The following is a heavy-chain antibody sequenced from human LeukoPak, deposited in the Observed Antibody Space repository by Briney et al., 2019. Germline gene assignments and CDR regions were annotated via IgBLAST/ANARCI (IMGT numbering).Heavy chain of an antibody. Sequence: GGSLRLSCAASGFTFDDYAMHWVRQAPGKGLEWVSGISWNSGSIGYADSVKGRFTISRDNAKNSLYLQMNSLRAEDTALYYCAKDNRRDYYDSSGYYGEFDYWGQGTLVTVSS. CDR1: GFTFDDYA. V-gene: IGHV3-9*01. J-gene: IGHJ4*02. CDR2: ISWNSGSI. CDR3: AKDNRRDYYDSSGYYGEFDY. D-gene: IGHD3-22*01.